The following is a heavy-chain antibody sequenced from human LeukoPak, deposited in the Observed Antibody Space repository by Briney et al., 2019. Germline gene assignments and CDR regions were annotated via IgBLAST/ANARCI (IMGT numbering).Heavy chain of an antibody. CDR2: INSDGSWT. D-gene: IGHD6-19*01. CDR1: GNYW. Sequence: GGSLRLSCAASGNYWMHWVRQVPGKGLVWVSHINSDGSWTSYADSVKGRFTISKDNAKNTLYLQMNSLRAEDTAVYYCAKDLVAVTGATFDYWGQGTLVTVSS. V-gene: IGHV3-74*01. CDR3: AKDLVAVTGATFDY. J-gene: IGHJ4*02.